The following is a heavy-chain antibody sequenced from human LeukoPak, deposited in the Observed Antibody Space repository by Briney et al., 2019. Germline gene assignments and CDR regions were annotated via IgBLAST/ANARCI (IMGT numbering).Heavy chain of an antibody. V-gene: IGHV3-21*04. CDR3: ARGERGTGWYYFDY. CDR1: GFTFSSYS. CDR2: ISSSSSYI. D-gene: IGHD6-19*01. J-gene: IGHJ4*02. Sequence: GGSLRLSCAASGFTFSSYSMNWVRQAPGKGLEWVSSISSSSSYIYYADSVKGRFTISRDNSKNTLYLQMNSLRAEDTAVFYCARGERGTGWYYFDYWGQGTLVTVSS.